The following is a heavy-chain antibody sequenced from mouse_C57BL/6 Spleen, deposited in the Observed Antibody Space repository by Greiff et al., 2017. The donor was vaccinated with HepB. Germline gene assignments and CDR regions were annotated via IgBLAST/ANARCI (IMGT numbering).Heavy chain of an antibody. D-gene: IGHD1-1*01. Sequence: EVMLVESGGGLVQPGGSLSFSCAASGFTFTDYYMSWVRQPPGKALEWLGFIRNKANGYTTEYSASVKGRFTISRDNSQSILYLQMNALRAEDSATYYCGRFLPATTVVAKDYFDYWGQGTTLTVSS. CDR2: IRNKANGYTT. CDR1: GFTFTDYY. J-gene: IGHJ2*01. CDR3: GRFLPATTVVAKDYFDY. V-gene: IGHV7-3*01.